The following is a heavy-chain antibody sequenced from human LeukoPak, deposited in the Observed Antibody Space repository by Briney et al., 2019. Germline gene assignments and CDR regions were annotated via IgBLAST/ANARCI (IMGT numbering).Heavy chain of an antibody. J-gene: IGHJ6*03. V-gene: IGHV1-2*02. D-gene: IGHD1-26*01. CDR1: GYTFTGYY. Sequence: ASVKVSCKASGYTFTGYYMHWVRQAPGQGREWVGWINPNSGGTKYAQKFQGTVTLTRDTSISTAHMELSRLRADDTAVYSCARAPDGRWELHEYYYYMDGWGKGTAVTAPS. CDR2: INPNSGGT. CDR3: ARAPDGRWELHEYYYYMDG.